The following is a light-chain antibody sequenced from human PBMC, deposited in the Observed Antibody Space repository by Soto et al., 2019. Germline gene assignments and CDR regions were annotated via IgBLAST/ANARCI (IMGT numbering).Light chain of an antibody. CDR2: GAS. CDR1: QSVSSSY. Sequence: EIVLTQSPGTLSLSPGERATLSCRASQSVSSSYLAWYQQKPGQAPRLLIFGASTRATGLPDRFNGSGSGTDFTLTISRLEPADFAVYYCQQYGSSPLTFGGGTKVEIK. CDR3: QQYGSSPLT. V-gene: IGKV3-20*01. J-gene: IGKJ4*01.